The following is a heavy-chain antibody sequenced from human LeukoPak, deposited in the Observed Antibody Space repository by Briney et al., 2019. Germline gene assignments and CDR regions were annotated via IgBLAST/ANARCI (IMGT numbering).Heavy chain of an antibody. CDR3: GVGSGGHYS. J-gene: IGHJ4*02. CDR1: AFTFNSNW. CDR2: INSDASST. V-gene: IGHV3-74*03. D-gene: IGHD2-15*01. Sequence: GGSLSLSCSASAFTFNSNWMHWVRQAPGNGLVWVSRINSDASSTTYADSVKGRFTISRDNAKNTLYLQMNSLRDEDTAVYYCGVGSGGHYSWGQGTLVSVSS.